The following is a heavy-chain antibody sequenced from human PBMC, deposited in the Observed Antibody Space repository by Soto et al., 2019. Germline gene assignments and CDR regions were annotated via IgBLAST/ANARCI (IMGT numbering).Heavy chain of an antibody. CDR3: ATLRGYSSTAWCDP. D-gene: IGHD6-13*01. CDR2: IIPIFGTA. CDR1: GGTFSSYA. Sequence: GASVKVSCKASGGTFSSYAISWVRQAPGQGLEWMGGIIPIFGTANYAQKFQGRVTITADESTSTAYMELSSLRSEDTAVYYCATLRGYSSTAWCDPWGQGSRDTVSA. V-gene: IGHV1-69*13. J-gene: IGHJ5*02.